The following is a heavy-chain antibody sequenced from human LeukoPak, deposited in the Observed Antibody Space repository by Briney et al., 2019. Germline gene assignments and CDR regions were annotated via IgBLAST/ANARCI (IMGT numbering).Heavy chain of an antibody. CDR2: IYYSGST. D-gene: IGHD1-14*01. CDR1: GGSISSYY. J-gene: IGHJ6*02. CDR3: ARGNLYGMDV. V-gene: IGHV4-59*01. Sequence: PSETLSLTCTVSGGSISSYYWSWIRQPPGKGLEWIGYIYYSGSTNYNPSLKSRVTISVDTSKNQFSLKLSSVTAADTAVYYCARGNLYGMDVWGQGTTVTVSS.